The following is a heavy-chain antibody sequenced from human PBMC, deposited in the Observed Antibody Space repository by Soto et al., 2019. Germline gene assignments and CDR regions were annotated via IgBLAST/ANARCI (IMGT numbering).Heavy chain of an antibody. V-gene: IGHV4-34*01. D-gene: IGHD1-26*01. CDR3: ARDVGATFRNWFDP. CDR2: INHSGST. Sequence: PSETLSLTCAVYGGSFSGYYLSWIRQPPGKGLEWIGEINHSGSTNYNPSLKSRVTISVDTSKNQFSLKLSSVTAADTAVYYCARDVGATFRNWFDPWGQGTLVTVSS. J-gene: IGHJ5*02. CDR1: GGSFSGYY.